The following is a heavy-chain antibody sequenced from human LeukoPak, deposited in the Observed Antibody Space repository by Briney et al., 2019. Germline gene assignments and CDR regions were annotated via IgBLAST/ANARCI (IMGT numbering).Heavy chain of an antibody. CDR3: ARHLGTAMVTGSPSQRYYYYGMDV. J-gene: IGHJ6*02. V-gene: IGHV4-59*01. Sequence: SETLSLTCTGSGGSISSYYWSWIRQPPGKGLEWIGYIYYSGSTNYNPSLKSRVTISVDTSKNQFSLKLSSVTAADTAVYYCARHLGTAMVTGSPSQRYYYYGMDVWGQGTTVTVSS. CDR2: IYYSGST. D-gene: IGHD5-18*01. CDR1: GGSISSYY.